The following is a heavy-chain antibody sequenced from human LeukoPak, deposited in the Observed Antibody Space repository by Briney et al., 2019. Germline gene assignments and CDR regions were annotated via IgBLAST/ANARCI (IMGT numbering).Heavy chain of an antibody. J-gene: IGHJ4*02. CDR3: ARDSGGNSGSYSDFDY. CDR1: GGTFSSYA. Sequence: SVKVSCKASGGTFSSYAISWVRQAPGQGLEWMGGIIPIFGTANYAQKFQGRVMITTDESTSTAYMELSSLRSEDTAVYYCARDSGGNSGSYSDFDYWGQGTLVTVS. CDR2: IIPIFGTA. V-gene: IGHV1-69*05. D-gene: IGHD1-26*01.